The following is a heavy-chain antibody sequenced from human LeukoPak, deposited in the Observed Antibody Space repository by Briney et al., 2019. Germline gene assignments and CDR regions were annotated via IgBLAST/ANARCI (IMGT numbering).Heavy chain of an antibody. CDR3: AAIPYYYDSSGYTFDY. V-gene: IGHV1-58*02. J-gene: IGHJ4*02. D-gene: IGHD3-22*01. CDR2: IVVGSGNT. CDR1: GFTFTSSA. Sequence: SVKVSXKASGFTFTSSAMQWVRQARGQRLEWIGWIVVGSGNTNYAQKFQERVTITRDTSTSTAYMELSSLRSEDTAVYYCAAIPYYYDSSGYTFDYWGQGTLVTVSS.